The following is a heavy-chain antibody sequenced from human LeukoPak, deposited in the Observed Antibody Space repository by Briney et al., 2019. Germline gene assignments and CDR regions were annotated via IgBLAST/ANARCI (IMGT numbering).Heavy chain of an antibody. V-gene: IGHV3-53*01. CDR2: IYSGGST. Sequence: GGSLRLSCAASGFTVSNNYMSWVRQAPGKGLEWVSDIYSGGSTYYADSVKGRFTISRDNSKNTLYPQMNSLRAEDTAVYYCARDTRLYSGSGSYFLDYWGQGTLVTVSS. CDR3: ARDTRLYSGSGSYFLDY. J-gene: IGHJ4*02. D-gene: IGHD3-10*01. CDR1: GFTVSNNY.